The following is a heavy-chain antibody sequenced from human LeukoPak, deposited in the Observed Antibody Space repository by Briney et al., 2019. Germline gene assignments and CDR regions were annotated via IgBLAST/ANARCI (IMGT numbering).Heavy chain of an antibody. CDR2: IFTSGSS. CDR3: SRGGANDL. V-gene: IGHV4-4*07. J-gene: IGHJ5*02. Sequence: PSETLSLTCTVSGGSITSDYWSWIRQPAGKGLEWIGRIFTSGSSSYNPSLKSRVTMSLDTSKNQFSLKLSSVTAADTAVYFCSRGGANDLWGQGTLVTASS. D-gene: IGHD4/OR15-4a*01. CDR1: GGSITSDY.